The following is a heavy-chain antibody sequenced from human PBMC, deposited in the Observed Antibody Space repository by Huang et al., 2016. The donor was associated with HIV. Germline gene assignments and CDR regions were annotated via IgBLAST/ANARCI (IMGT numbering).Heavy chain of an antibody. J-gene: IGHJ4*02. D-gene: IGHD6-19*01. Sequence: QLQLQESGPGLVKPSETLSLTCTVSGGSISTSGYYWGWIRQPPGKGLEWIGSICYSGSTSYTPSLKSRVTISVDTSKSQFALKLSSVTAADTAVYYCARQDTSGWYADPYYFDYWGQGTLVTVSS. CDR1: GGSISTSGYY. CDR3: ARQDTSGWYADPYYFDY. CDR2: ICYSGST. V-gene: IGHV4-39*01.